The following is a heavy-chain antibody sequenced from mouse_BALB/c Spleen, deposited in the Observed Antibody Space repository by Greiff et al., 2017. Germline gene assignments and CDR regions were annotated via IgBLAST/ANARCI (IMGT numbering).Heavy chain of an antibody. D-gene: IGHD3-2*01. CDR1: GFTFSSYA. CDR2: ISSGGSYT. CDR3: ARPLSDSSGFPWFAY. J-gene: IGHJ3*01. Sequence: DVMLVESGGGLVKPGGSLKLSCAASGFTFSSYAMSWVRQTPEKRLEWVATISSGGSYTYYPDSVKGRFTISRDNAKNTLYLQMSSLRSEDTAMYYCARPLSDSSGFPWFAYWGQGTLVTVSA. V-gene: IGHV5-9-1*01.